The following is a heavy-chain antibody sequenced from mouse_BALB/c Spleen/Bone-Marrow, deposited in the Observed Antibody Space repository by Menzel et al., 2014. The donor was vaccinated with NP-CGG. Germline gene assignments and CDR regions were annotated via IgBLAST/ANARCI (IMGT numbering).Heavy chain of an antibody. J-gene: IGHJ4*01. V-gene: IGHV1-7*01. Sequence: QVQLQQSGAELAKPGASVKMSCKASGYTFTSYWMHWVKQRPGQGLEWIGYINPSTGYTEYNQKFKDKATLTADKSSSIVNIQLSSLTSEDSAVYYWARPYSNYYLDCWSQVTAFTVSS. CDR2: INPSTGYT. D-gene: IGHD2-5*01. CDR1: GYTFTSYW. CDR3: ARPYSNYYLDC.